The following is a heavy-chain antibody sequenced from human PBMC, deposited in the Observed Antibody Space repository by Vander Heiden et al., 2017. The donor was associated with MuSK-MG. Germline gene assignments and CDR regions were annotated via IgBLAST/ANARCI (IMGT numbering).Heavy chain of an antibody. J-gene: IGHJ4*02. CDR2: IIPILGIA. CDR1: GGTFSSYV. CDR3: ASHYYDSSANLN. V-gene: IGHV1-69*04. D-gene: IGHD3-22*01. Sequence: QVQLVQSGAEVKKPGSSVKVSCKASGGTFSSYVISWVRQAPGQGLEWMGRIIPILGIANYAQKFQGRVTITADKSTSTAYMELSSLRSEDTAVYYCASHYYDSSANLNWGQGTLVTVSS.